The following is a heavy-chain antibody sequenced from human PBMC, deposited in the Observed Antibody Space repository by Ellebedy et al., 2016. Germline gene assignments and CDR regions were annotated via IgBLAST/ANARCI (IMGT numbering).Heavy chain of an antibody. CDR3: ARGKGLVAFYYYYGMDV. CDR1: GGSFSGYY. CDR2: INHSGST. V-gene: IGHV4-34*01. J-gene: IGHJ6*02. D-gene: IGHD3/OR15-3a*01. Sequence: SETLSLTXAVYGGSFSGYYWSWIRQPPGKGLEWIGEINHSGSTNYNPSLKSRVTISVDTSKNQFSLKLSSVTAADTAVYYCARGKGLVAFYYYYGMDVWGQGTTVTVSS.